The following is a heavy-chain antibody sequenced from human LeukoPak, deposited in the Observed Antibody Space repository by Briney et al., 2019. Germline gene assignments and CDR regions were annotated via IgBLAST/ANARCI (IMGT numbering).Heavy chain of an antibody. V-gene: IGHV1-69*05. CDR2: IIPIFGTA. D-gene: IGHD2-8*01. Sequence: SVKVSCKASGGTFSSYAISWVRQAPGQGLERMGRIIPIFGTANYAQKFQGRVTITTDESTSTAYMELSSLRSEDTAVYYCARSTLGLMVYAIDYWGQGTLVTVSS. J-gene: IGHJ4*02. CDR1: GGTFSSYA. CDR3: ARSTLGLMVYAIDY.